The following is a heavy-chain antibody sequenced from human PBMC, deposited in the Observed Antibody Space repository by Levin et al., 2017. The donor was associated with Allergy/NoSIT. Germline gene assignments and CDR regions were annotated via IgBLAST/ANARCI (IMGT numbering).Heavy chain of an antibody. D-gene: IGHD3-10*01. CDR1: GFTFSDCG. CDR3: AKDPGLWFGDP. V-gene: IGHV3-30*18. CDR2: ISSDGKTK. J-gene: IGHJ5*02. Sequence: GGSLRLSCAASGFTFSDCGMHWVRQAPGKGLEWVAVISSDGKTKYHADSVKGRFTISRDDSKNTLYLQMNSLGAEDTALYYCAKDPGLWFGDPWGQGTLVTVSS.